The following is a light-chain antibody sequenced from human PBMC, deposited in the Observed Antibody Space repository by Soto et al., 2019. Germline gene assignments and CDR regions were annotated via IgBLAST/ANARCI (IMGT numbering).Light chain of an antibody. CDR3: SSYTRGSTLHV. CDR1: SSDVGGYNY. V-gene: IGLV2-14*01. CDR2: DVS. J-gene: IGLJ1*01. Sequence: QSVLTQPASVSGSPGQSITISCTGTSSDVGGYNYVFWYQQYPGKAPKLMVYDVSNRPSGVSNRFSGSKSGNTASLTISGLQAEDEADYYCSSYTRGSTLHVFGTGTKLTV.